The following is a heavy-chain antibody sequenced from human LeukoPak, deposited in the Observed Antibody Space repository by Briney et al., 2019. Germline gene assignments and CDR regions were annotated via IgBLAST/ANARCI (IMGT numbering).Heavy chain of an antibody. J-gene: IGHJ4*02. D-gene: IGHD6-25*01. Sequence: PSETLSLTCAVSGGSISSSNWWSWVRQPPGKGLEWIGEIYHSGSTNYNPSLKSRVTISVDTSKNQFSLKLSSVTAADTAVYYCARLHRSGYGDYWGQGTLVTVSS. CDR1: GGSISSSNW. CDR2: IYHSGST. CDR3: ARLHRSGYGDY. V-gene: IGHV4-4*02.